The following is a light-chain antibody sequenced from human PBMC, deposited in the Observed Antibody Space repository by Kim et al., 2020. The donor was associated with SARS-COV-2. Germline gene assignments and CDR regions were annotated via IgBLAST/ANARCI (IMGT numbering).Light chain of an antibody. CDR1: QDIKNY. V-gene: IGKV1-16*01. CDR2: GAS. J-gene: IGKJ4*01. Sequence: SASIGDKITITCRASQDIKNYLGWFQQKPGKAPKSLIYGASSLQSGVPSRFSGSGSGTDFTLTISSLQPEDFATYYCQHYSDYPLTFGGGTKLEI. CDR3: QHYSDYPLT.